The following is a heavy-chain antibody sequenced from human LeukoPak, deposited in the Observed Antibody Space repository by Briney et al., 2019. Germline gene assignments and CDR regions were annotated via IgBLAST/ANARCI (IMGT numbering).Heavy chain of an antibody. D-gene: IGHD1-26*01. J-gene: IGHJ4*02. CDR1: GYTFTSYD. CDR2: MNPNSGNT. CDR3: ARVSVGATPFDY. Sequence: ASVKVSCKASGYTFTSYDINWVRQATGQGLEWMGWMNPNSGNTGYAQKFQGRVTMTRNTSISTAYMELSSLRSEDTAVYYCARVSVGATPFDYWGQGTLVTVSS. V-gene: IGHV1-8*01.